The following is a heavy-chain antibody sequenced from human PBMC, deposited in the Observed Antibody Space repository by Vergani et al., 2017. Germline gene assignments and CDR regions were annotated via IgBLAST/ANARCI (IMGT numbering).Heavy chain of an antibody. Sequence: QVQLQESGPGLVKPSQTLSLTCTVSGGSISSGGYYWSWIRQHPGKGLEWIGYIHYSGSTYYNPSLKSRVTISVDTSKNQFSLKLSSVTASDTAVYYCARGGSYYVVDYWGQGTLVTVSS. J-gene: IGHJ4*02. CDR1: GGSISSGGYY. CDR3: ARGGSYYVVDY. CDR2: IHYSGST. D-gene: IGHD1-26*01. V-gene: IGHV4-31*03.